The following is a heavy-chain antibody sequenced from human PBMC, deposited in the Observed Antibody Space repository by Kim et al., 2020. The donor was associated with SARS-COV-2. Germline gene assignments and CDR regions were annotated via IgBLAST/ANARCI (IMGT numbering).Heavy chain of an antibody. J-gene: IGHJ4*02. Sequence: SETLSLTCTVSGGSISSSSYYWGWIRQPPGKGLEWIGSIYYSGSTYYNPSLKSRVTISVDTSKNQFSLKLSSVTAADTAVYYCARLPAAGYYFDYWGQGTLVTVSS. CDR3: ARLPAAGYYFDY. D-gene: IGHD6-13*01. V-gene: IGHV4-39*01. CDR1: GGSISSSSYY. CDR2: IYYSGST.